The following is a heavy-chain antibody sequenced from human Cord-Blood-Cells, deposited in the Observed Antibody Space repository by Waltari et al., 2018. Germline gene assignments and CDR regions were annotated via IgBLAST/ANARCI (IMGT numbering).Heavy chain of an antibody. J-gene: IGHJ3*02. D-gene: IGHD1-26*01. Sequence: QLQLQESGPGLVKPSETLSLTCTVSGGSISSSSYYWAWIRQPPGKGLEWIGSIYYSGSTYYNPSLKSRVTISVDTSKNQFSLKLSSVTAADTAVYYCARQAGATAFDIWGQGTMVTVSS. CDR3: ARQAGATAFDI. V-gene: IGHV4-39*07. CDR2: IYYSGST. CDR1: GGSISSSSYY.